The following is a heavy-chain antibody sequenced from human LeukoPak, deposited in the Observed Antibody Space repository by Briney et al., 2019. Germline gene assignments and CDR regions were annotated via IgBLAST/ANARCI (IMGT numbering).Heavy chain of an antibody. CDR1: GFTFSSYW. J-gene: IGHJ4*02. CDR3: ARDLPYDSSGTFDY. CDR2: IWYDGSNK. V-gene: IGHV3-33*08. Sequence: PGGSLRLSCAASGFTFSSYWMHWVRQAPGKGLEWVAVIWYDGSNKYYADSVKGRFTISRDNSKNTLYLQMNSLRAEDTAVYYCARDLPYDSSGTFDYWGQGTLVTVSS. D-gene: IGHD3-22*01.